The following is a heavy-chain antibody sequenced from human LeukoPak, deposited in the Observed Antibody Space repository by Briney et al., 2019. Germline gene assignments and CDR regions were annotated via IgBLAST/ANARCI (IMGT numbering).Heavy chain of an antibody. Sequence: ASVKVSCKASGHTFTGYYMHWVRQAPGQGLEWMGWINPNSGGTNYAQKFQGRVTMTRDTSISTAYMELSRLRSDDTAVYYCARGGAAAGMRTKNYWGQGTLVTVSS. CDR1: GHTFTGYY. J-gene: IGHJ4*02. V-gene: IGHV1-2*02. D-gene: IGHD6-13*01. CDR2: INPNSGGT. CDR3: ARGGAAAGMRTKNY.